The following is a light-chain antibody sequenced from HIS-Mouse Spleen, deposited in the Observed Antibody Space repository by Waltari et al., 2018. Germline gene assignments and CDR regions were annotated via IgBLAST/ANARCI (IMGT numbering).Light chain of an antibody. Sequence: SYELTQQPPVSVSPGQRARSTCLGDALPRQHAYWYQQKPGQAPVRVIYKDSERPSGIPERFSGSSSGTTVTLTISGVQAEDEADYYCQSADSSGTYVVFGGGTKLTVL. CDR2: KDS. CDR3: QSADSSGTYVV. V-gene: IGLV3-25*03. J-gene: IGLJ2*01. CDR1: ALPRQH.